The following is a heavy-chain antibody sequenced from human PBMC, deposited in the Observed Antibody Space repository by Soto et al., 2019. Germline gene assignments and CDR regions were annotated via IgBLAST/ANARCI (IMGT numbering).Heavy chain of an antibody. CDR3: GRGGYCTGGRRYFDY. Sequence: GGSLRLSCAASGFIFSSYTMNWVRQAPGKGLEWVSSITGSSGYICFADSVKGRFTVSRDNAKNSLYLQMNSLRAEDTAVYYCGRGGYCTGGRRYFDYWGQGALVTVS. D-gene: IGHD2-8*02. V-gene: IGHV3-21*01. CDR2: ITGSSGYI. J-gene: IGHJ4*02. CDR1: GFIFSSYT.